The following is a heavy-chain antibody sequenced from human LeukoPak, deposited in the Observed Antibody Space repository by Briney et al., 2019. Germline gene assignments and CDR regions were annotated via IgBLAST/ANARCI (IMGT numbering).Heavy chain of an antibody. CDR3: ARDSSEFRSLIPH. CDR1: GGPIRSSYYY. J-gene: IGHJ1*01. D-gene: IGHD2-21*01. Sequence: PSETLSLTCTVSGGPIRSSYYYWGWIRQPPGKGLEWIGSIYDSGSTYYNPSLKSRVTISVDTSKNQFSLKLNSVTAADTAVYYCARDSSEFRSLIPHWGQGTLVTVSS. CDR2: IYDSGST. V-gene: IGHV4-39*02.